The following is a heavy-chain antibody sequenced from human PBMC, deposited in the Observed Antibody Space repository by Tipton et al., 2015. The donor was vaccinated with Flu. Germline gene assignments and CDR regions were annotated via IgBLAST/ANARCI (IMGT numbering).Heavy chain of an antibody. CDR2: VSHSAET. CDR3: ARDNLLQSGGTRPYYYYGMDV. J-gene: IGHJ6*02. D-gene: IGHD1-26*01. CDR1: GFSISRGYY. Sequence: GLVKPSETLSLTCDVSGFSISRGYYWGWVRQSPGKGLEWIGSVSHSAETYYNPSLKSPVILSIDTSKNQFSLKLSSVTAADTAVYYCARDNLLQSGGTRPYYYYGMDVWGQGTTVTVSS. V-gene: IGHV4-38-2*02.